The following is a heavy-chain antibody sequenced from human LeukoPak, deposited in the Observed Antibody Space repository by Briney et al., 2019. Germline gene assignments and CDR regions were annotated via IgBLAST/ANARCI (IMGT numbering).Heavy chain of an antibody. CDR3: ARVDCSSTSCYLSNWFDP. CDR2: INPNSGGT. CDR1: GYTFTGYY. Sequence: ASVKVSCKASGYTFTGYYMHWVRQAPGQGLEWMGWINPNSGGTNYAQKFQGRVTMTRDTSISTAYMELSRLRSDDTAVYYCARVDCSSTSCYLSNWFDPWGQGTLVTVSS. D-gene: IGHD2-2*01. V-gene: IGHV1-2*02. J-gene: IGHJ5*02.